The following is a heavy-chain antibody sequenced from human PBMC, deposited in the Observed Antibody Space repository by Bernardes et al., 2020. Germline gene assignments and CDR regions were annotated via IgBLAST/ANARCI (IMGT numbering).Heavy chain of an antibody. CDR3: ARGGYGSGRDAFDI. V-gene: IGHV3-33*01. Sequence: GGSLRLSCAASGFTFSSYGMHWVRQAPGKGLEWVAVIWYDGSNKYYADSVKGRFTISRDNSKNTLYLQMNSLRAEDTAVYYCARGGYGSGRDAFDIWGQGTMVTVSS. D-gene: IGHD3-10*01. CDR2: IWYDGSNK. J-gene: IGHJ3*02. CDR1: GFTFSSYG.